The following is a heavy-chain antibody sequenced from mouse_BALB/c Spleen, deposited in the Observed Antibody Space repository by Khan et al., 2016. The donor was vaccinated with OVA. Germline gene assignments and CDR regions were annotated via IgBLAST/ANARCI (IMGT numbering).Heavy chain of an antibody. CDR1: GFIFSSYG. CDR2: ISSGGTYT. CDR3: TRFITTTTGDYYAMDY. Sequence: EVELVESGGDLVKPGGSLKLSCAASGFIFSSYGMSWVRQTPDKRLEWVATISSGGTYTYYPDSVTGRFTISRANAKNTLSLQMSSLKSEDTAMYYCTRFITTTTGDYYAMDYWGQGTSVTVSS. D-gene: IGHD1-2*01. V-gene: IGHV5-6*01. J-gene: IGHJ4*01.